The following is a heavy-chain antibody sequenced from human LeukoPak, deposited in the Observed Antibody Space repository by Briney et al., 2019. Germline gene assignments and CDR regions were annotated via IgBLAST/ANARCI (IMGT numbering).Heavy chain of an antibody. D-gene: IGHD3-16*01. CDR3: ARLGKEYYFDY. V-gene: IGHV3-48*03. Sequence: GGSLRLSCAGHGFTFSSYEINWARQAPGKGLEWISYIGINEDNIYYVDSVKGRFTISRDNAKNSLYLQMNSLRAENTAVYYCARLGKEYYFDYWGQGTLVTVSS. J-gene: IGHJ4*02. CDR1: GFTFSSYE. CDR2: IGINEDNI.